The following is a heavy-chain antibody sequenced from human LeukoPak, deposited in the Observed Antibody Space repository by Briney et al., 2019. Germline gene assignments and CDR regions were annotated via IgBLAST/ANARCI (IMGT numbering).Heavy chain of an antibody. CDR1: GYTFTSYA. CDR2: INTNTGNP. V-gene: IGHV7-4-1*02. J-gene: IGHJ6*02. Sequence: ASVKVSCKASGYTFTSYAMNWVRQAPGQGLEWMGWINTNTGNPTYAQGFTGRFVFFLDTSVSTAYLQISSLKAEDTAVYYCASRRRPYLIGGAARAHYYYGMDVWGQGTTVTVSS. D-gene: IGHD6-6*01. CDR3: ASRRRPYLIGGAARAHYYYGMDV.